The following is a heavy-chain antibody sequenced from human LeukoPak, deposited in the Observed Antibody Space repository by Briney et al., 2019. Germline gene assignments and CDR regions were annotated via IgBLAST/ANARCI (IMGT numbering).Heavy chain of an antibody. Sequence: PSETLSLTCTVSGGSISSGSYYWSWIRQPAGKGLEWIGRIYTSGSTNYNPSLKSRVTISVDTSKNQFSLKLSSVTAADTAVYYCARDQGRYDFWSGYYQAFDIWGQGTMVTVSS. CDR2: IYTSGST. V-gene: IGHV4-61*02. CDR1: GGSISSGSYY. D-gene: IGHD3-3*01. J-gene: IGHJ3*02. CDR3: ARDQGRYDFWSGYYQAFDI.